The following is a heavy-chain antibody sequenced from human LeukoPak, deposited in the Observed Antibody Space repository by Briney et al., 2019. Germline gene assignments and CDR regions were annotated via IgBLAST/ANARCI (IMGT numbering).Heavy chain of an antibody. V-gene: IGHV1-3*01. CDR2: INAGNGNT. CDR3: ARVYGLAAADFYYYGMDV. D-gene: IGHD6-13*01. Sequence: ASVKVSCKASGYTFTSYAMHWVRQAPGQRLEWMGWINAGNGNTKYSQKFQGRVTITRDTSASTAYMELSSLRSEDTAVYYCARVYGLAAADFYYYGMDVWGQGTTVTVSS. J-gene: IGHJ6*02. CDR1: GYTFTSYA.